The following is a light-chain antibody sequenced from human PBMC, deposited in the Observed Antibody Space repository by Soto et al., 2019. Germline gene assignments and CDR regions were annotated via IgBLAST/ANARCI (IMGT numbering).Light chain of an antibody. V-gene: IGKV4-1*01. J-gene: IGKJ3*01. CDR3: QQYYSTPVT. CDR1: QSVLYSSNNKNY. CDR2: WAS. Sequence: DIVMTQSPDSLAVSLGARATINCKSSQSVLYSSNNKNYLAWYQQKPGQPPKLLIYWASTRESGVPDRFSGSGSGTDFTLTISSLQAEEVAVYYCQQYYSTPVTFGPGTKVDIK.